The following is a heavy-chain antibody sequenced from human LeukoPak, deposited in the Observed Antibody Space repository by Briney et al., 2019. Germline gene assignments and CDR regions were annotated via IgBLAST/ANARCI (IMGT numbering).Heavy chain of an antibody. CDR1: GFTLSSYA. CDR2: ISGSGGGT. V-gene: IGHV3-23*01. J-gene: IGHJ4*02. D-gene: IGHD3-3*01. CDR3: AKDRDFWSGYHDGY. Sequence: GGSLRLSCAASGFTLSSYAMSWVRQAPGKGLEWVSGISGSGGGTYYADSMKGRFTISRDSYRNTLYLYMNSLRAEDTAVYYCAKDRDFWSGYHDGYWGQGTLVTVSS.